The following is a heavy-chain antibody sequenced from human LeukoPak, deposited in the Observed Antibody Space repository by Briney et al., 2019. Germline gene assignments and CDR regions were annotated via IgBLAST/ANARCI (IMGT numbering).Heavy chain of an antibody. J-gene: IGHJ5*02. CDR2: IYYSGST. CDR3: ARHNTYYYDSSGYPLGWLDP. V-gene: IGHV4-39*01. D-gene: IGHD3-22*01. CDR1: GGSISSSSYY. Sequence: PSETLSLTCTVSGGSISSSSYYWGWIRQPPGKGLEWIGSIYYSGSTYYNPSLKSRVTISVDMSKNLFSLKLSSVTAADTAVYYCARHNTYYYDSSGYPLGWLDPWGQGTLVTVSS.